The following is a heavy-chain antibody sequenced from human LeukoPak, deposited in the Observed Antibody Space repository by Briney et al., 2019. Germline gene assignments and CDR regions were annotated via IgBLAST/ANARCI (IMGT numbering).Heavy chain of an antibody. D-gene: IGHD6-13*01. V-gene: IGHV3-21*01. CDR2: ISSSRSYI. CDR3: ARFIAAPYYFDY. J-gene: IGHJ4*02. CDR1: GFTFSSYA. Sequence: PGGSLRLSCAASGFTFSSYAMSWVRQAPGKGLEWVSFISSSRSYIYYADSVKGRFTISRDDAKNSLYLQMNSLRAEDTAVYYCARFIAAPYYFDYWGQGTLVTVSS.